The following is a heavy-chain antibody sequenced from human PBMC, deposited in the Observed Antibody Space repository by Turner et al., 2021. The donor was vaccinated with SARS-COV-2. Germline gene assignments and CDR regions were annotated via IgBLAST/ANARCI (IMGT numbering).Heavy chain of an antibody. CDR2: ISYDGSNK. CDR3: ARGDGYNEFDY. J-gene: IGHJ4*02. Sequence: QVQLVESGGGVVQPGRSLRLSCAASGFTFSSYAMHWVRPAPGKGLEWVAVISYDGSNKYYADSVKGRFTISRDNSKNTLYLQMNSLRAEDTAVYYCARGDGYNEFDYWGQGTLVTVSS. V-gene: IGHV3-30-3*01. D-gene: IGHD5-12*01. CDR1: GFTFSSYA.